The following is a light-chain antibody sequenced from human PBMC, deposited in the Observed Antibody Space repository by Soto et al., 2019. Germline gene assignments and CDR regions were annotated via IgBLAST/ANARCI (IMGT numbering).Light chain of an antibody. Sequence: IQMTQSPSTLSASVGDRVTVTCRASQSITDWLAWYQQNPGKAPQLLIYDASSLETGVPSRFSVRGSGTEFTLTISSLQPEDFATDYCQQYNDYTFTFGPWTTVDI. J-gene: IGKJ3*01. V-gene: IGKV1-5*01. CDR2: DAS. CDR3: QQYNDYTFT. CDR1: QSITDW.